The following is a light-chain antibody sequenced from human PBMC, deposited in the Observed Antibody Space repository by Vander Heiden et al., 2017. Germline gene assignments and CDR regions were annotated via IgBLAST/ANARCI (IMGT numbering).Light chain of an antibody. CDR1: HTISNY. J-gene: IGKJ4*01. Sequence: DSHMTESSVCLSASVGDRVTITCRANHTISNYLNWYQQKPGKAPKILPYGACSLQGGVPSRYSGSGFGTDFTLTMSSLQAEDFGTYYCQQRDSIPLTFGGGTKVEIK. V-gene: IGKV1-39*01. CDR2: GAC. CDR3: QQRDSIPLT.